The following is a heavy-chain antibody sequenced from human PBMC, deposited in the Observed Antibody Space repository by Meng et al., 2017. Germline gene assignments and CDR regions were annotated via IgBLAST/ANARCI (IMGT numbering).Heavy chain of an antibody. J-gene: IGHJ2*01. CDR1: GFTFSSYG. CDR3: ARGLSTTYWYFDL. D-gene: IGHD2/OR15-2a*01. V-gene: IGHV3-33*01. Sequence: HVQLGEAGGGVAQPGRSLRLSLAASGFTFSSYGMHWVRQAPGKGLEWVAVIWYDGSNKYYADSVKGRFTISRDNSKNTLYLQMNSLRAEDTAVYYCARGLSTTYWYFDLWGRGTLVTVSS. CDR2: IWYDGSNK.